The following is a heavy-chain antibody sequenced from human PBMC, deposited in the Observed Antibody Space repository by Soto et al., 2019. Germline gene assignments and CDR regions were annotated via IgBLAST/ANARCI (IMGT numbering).Heavy chain of an antibody. J-gene: IGHJ5*02. V-gene: IGHV3-23*01. Sequence: GALRLSCAASGFIFSNYAISWVRQAPGKGLEWVSAISGSGGSTYYADSVKGRFTISRDNSKNTLYLQMNSLRAEDTAVYYCAKVSSWTFNWFDPWGQGTLVTVSS. CDR3: AKVSSWTFNWFDP. CDR1: GFIFSNYA. D-gene: IGHD6-13*01. CDR2: ISGSGGST.